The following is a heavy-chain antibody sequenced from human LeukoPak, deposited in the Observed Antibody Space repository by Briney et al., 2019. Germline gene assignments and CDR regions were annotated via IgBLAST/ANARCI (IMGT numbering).Heavy chain of an antibody. CDR2: VSADGSST. J-gene: IGHJ5*02. CDR1: GFTFSTYW. CDR3: ARGPISSNPGT. Sequence: GGSLRLSCAASGFTFSTYWMHWVRQAPGKGLGWVSRVSADGSSTNYADSVKGRFTISRDNAKNTLYLQMNSLRAEDTAIYYCARGPISSNPGTWGQGTLVTVSS. V-gene: IGHV3-74*01. D-gene: IGHD2-2*01.